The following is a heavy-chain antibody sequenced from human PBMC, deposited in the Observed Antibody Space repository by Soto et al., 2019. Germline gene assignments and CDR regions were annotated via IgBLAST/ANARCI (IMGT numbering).Heavy chain of an antibody. CDR2: FSGSGGTT. V-gene: IGHV3-23*01. CDR1: GFNFNNYA. J-gene: IGHJ4*02. Sequence: EVQLLESGGGLVQPGGSLRLSCAASGFNFNNYAMSWVRQAPGKGLEWVSSFSGSGGTTYYADSVKGRFTISRDNSKSTLYLQMNSMRSEDTAIYYCAKYCSGSSYDSADYWGQGTLVTVSS. CDR3: AKYCSGSSYDSADY. D-gene: IGHD3-10*02.